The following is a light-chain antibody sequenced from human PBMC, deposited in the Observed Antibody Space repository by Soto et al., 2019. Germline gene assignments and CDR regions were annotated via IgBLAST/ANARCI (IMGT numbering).Light chain of an antibody. Sequence: EIVLTQSPATLSLSPGERATLSCRASQSVGSSYLAWYQQKPGQAPRLLMYGASTRATGIPDRFSGSGSGTDFTLTISRLEPEDLAVYHCQQYGSPPLTFGGGTKVDIK. CDR3: QQYGSPPLT. J-gene: IGKJ4*01. V-gene: IGKV3-20*01. CDR2: GAS. CDR1: QSVGSSY.